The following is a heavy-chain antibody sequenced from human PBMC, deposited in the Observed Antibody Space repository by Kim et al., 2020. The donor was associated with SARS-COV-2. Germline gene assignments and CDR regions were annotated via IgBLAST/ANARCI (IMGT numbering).Heavy chain of an antibody. CDR3: AKEWDYYMDV. J-gene: IGHJ6*03. CDR1: GFTFGDKA. V-gene: IGHV3-9*01. Sequence: SLRLSCAASGFTFGDKAWHWSGQAQGKALGGSQGIGGIRGSIGYADSVKGRFTISRDNAKNSLYLQMNSLRAEDTALYYCAKEWDYYMDVWGKGTTVTVSS. CDR2: IGGIRGSI. D-gene: IGHD1-26*01.